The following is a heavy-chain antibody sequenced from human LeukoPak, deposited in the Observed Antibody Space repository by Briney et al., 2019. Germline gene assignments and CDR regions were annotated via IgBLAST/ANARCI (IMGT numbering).Heavy chain of an antibody. D-gene: IGHD3-10*01. V-gene: IGHV3-23*01. CDR2: ISGSGGST. CDR3: AKGTYYYGSGSYIKAPHRYGMDV. CDR1: GFTFSSYA. J-gene: IGHJ6*02. Sequence: GGSLRLSCAASGFTFSSYAMSWVRQAPGKGLEWVSAISGSGGSTYYADSVKGRFTISRDNSKNTLHLQMNSLRAEDTAVYYCAKGTYYYGSGSYIKAPHRYGMDVWGQGTTVTVSS.